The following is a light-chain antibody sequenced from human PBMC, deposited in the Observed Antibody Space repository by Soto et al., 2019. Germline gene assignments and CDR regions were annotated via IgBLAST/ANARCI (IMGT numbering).Light chain of an antibody. CDR1: QCVSSSY. V-gene: IGKV3-20*01. J-gene: IGKJ4*01. Sequence: EIVLTQSPGTLSLSPGERATLSCRASQCVSSSYLAWYQQKPGQAPRLLIYGASSRATGIPDRFSGSGSGTDFTLTISRLELEDFAVYYCHQYDSSPLTFGGGTKVEIK. CDR3: HQYDSSPLT. CDR2: GAS.